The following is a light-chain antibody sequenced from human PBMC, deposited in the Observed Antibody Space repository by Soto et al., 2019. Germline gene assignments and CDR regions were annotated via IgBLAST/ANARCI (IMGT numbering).Light chain of an antibody. Sequence: EIVLTQSPATLSLSPGERDTLSCRASQSVSSYLAWYQQKPGQAPRLLIYDATNRTTGIPARFSGSRSGTDFTLTISSLEPEDFAVYYCQQRSNWWTFGQGTKVDIK. V-gene: IGKV3-11*01. CDR1: QSVSSY. J-gene: IGKJ1*01. CDR2: DAT. CDR3: QQRSNWWT.